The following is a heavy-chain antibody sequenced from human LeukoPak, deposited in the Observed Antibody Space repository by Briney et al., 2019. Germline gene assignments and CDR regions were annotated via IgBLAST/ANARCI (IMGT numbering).Heavy chain of an antibody. D-gene: IGHD5-18*01. CDR3: ARHPSRYSYGSGFDY. CDR2: LYYSGST. J-gene: IGHJ4*02. V-gene: IGHV4-39*01. Sequence: PSETLSLTCTVSGGSISSGAYYWGWIRQPPGKGLEWIGSLYYSGSTYYNPSLKSRVTISVDTSKNQLSLKLSSVAAADTAVYYCARHPSRYSYGSGFDYWGQGTLVTVSS. CDR1: GGSISSGAYY.